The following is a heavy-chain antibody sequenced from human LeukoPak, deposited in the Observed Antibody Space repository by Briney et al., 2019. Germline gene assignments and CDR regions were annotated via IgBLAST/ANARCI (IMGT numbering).Heavy chain of an antibody. CDR3: ATLGETSGWYPDH. Sequence: GGSLKLSCAASGFTVSGSAMHWVRQASGKGLEWLGRVRSKGYNYATAHGASVKDRFIISRDDSKSTAHLQMSSLKSEDTAVYYCATLGETSGWYPDHWGQGTLVTVSS. V-gene: IGHV3-73*01. CDR1: GFTVSGSA. D-gene: IGHD6-19*01. CDR2: VRSKGYNYAT. J-gene: IGHJ4*02.